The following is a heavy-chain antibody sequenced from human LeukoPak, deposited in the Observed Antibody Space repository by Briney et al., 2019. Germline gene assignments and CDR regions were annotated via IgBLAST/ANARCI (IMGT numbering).Heavy chain of an antibody. Sequence: SVKVSCKASGGTFSSYAISWVRQAPGQGLEWMGGIIPIFGTADYAQKFQGRVTITADESTSTAYMELSSLRSEDTAVYYCASGESSGYQLLSFYYMDVWGKGTTVTVSS. CDR1: GGTFSSYA. D-gene: IGHD2-2*01. CDR3: ASGESSGYQLLSFYYMDV. CDR2: IIPIFGTA. J-gene: IGHJ6*03. V-gene: IGHV1-69*13.